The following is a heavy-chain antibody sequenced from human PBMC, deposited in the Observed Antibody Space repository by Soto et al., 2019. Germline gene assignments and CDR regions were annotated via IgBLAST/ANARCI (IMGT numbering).Heavy chain of an antibody. CDR1: GFTFDDYA. CDR2: ISWNSGSI. V-gene: IGHV3-9*01. J-gene: IGHJ6*02. D-gene: IGHD3-16*01. CDR3: AKDTLPGPGGGMDV. Sequence: EVQLVESGGGLVQPGRSLRLSCAASGFTFDDYAMHWVRQAPGKGLEWVSGISWNSGSIGYADSVKGRFTISRDNAKNSLYLQMNSLRAEDTALYYCAKDTLPGPGGGMDVWGQGTTVTVSS.